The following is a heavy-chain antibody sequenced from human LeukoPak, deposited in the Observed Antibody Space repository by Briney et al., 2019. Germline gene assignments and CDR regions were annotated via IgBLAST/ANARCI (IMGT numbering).Heavy chain of an antibody. V-gene: IGHV1-69*13. J-gene: IGHJ5*02. CDR1: GGTFSSYA. D-gene: IGHD6-6*01. CDR2: IIPIFGTA. CDR3: ATAAPHTNWFDP. Sequence: GASVKVSCKASGGTFSSYAISWVRQAPGQGLEWMGGIIPIFGTANYAQKFQGRVTITADESTSTAYMELSSLRSEDTAVYYCATAAPHTNWFDPWGQGTLVTVSS.